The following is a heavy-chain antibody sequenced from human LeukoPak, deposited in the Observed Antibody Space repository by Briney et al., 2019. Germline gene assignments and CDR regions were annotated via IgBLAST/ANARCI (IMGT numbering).Heavy chain of an antibody. CDR2: IYYSGST. V-gene: IGHV4-30-4*01. D-gene: IGHD3-22*01. CDR1: GGSISSGDYY. Sequence: PSQTLSLTCTVSGGSISSGDYYWSWIRQPPGKGLEWIGYIYYSGSTYYNPSLKSRVTISIDTSKNQFSLKLSSVTAADTAVYYCARVRSVGVRRYYYDSSGYPYYFDYWGQGTLVTVSS. J-gene: IGHJ4*02. CDR3: ARVRSVGVRRYYYDSSGYPYYFDY.